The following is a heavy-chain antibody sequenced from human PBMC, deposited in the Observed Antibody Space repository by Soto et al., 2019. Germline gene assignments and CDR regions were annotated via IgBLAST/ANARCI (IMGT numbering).Heavy chain of an antibody. V-gene: IGHV3-7*02. Sequence: EVQLVESGGGLVQPGGSLRLSCAASGFTFSSYWMNWVRQAPGKGLEWVANIKQDGTEKHYVDSVKDRFTISRDNAKSSLHLQLNSLRAHDTAVYYCAGGTGWFIVDWGQGTLVTVSS. CDR1: GFTFSSYW. CDR3: AGGTGWFIVD. D-gene: IGHD6-19*01. J-gene: IGHJ4*02. CDR2: IKQDGTEK.